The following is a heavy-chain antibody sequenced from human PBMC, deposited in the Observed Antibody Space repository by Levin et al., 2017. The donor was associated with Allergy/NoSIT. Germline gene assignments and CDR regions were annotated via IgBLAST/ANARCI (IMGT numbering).Heavy chain of an antibody. CDR3: AKDVHYGGNSGAFDI. Sequence: GGSLRLSCAASGFTFDDYAMHWVRQAPGKGLEWVSGISWNSGSIGYADSVKGRFTISRDNAKNSLYLQMNSLRAEDTALYYCAKDVHYGGNSGAFDIWGQGTMVTFSS. CDR1: GFTFDDYA. D-gene: IGHD4-23*01. V-gene: IGHV3-9*01. CDR2: ISWNSGSI. J-gene: IGHJ3*02.